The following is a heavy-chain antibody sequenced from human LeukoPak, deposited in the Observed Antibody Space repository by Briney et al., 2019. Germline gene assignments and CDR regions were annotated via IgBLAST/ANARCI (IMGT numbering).Heavy chain of an antibody. Sequence: PGGSLRLSCVVSGFTFSSYTMNWVRPAQGRGLEWVSSLSSSGSYMFYADSVKGPFTVARYTAKDSLYLQMNSLRADDTVVYDCAREWGPAAMAHTLNWGQGTLVTVSS. CDR3: AREWGPAAMAHTLN. CDR2: LSSSGSYM. J-gene: IGHJ4*02. CDR1: GFTFSSYT. V-gene: IGHV3-21*01. D-gene: IGHD2-2*01.